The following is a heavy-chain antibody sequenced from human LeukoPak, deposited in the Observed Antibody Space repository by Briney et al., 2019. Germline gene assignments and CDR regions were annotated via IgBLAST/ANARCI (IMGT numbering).Heavy chain of an antibody. D-gene: IGHD4/OR15-4a*01. CDR2: ISPSCGST. J-gene: IGHJ5*02. CDR3: ARDNSVRAEAWCFIP. Sequence: GASVKVSCKAFGYTFTSNYMHWGRHAPGQGPEWMGVISPSCGSTTYAQNSQSRVTLTRDMSTSTDYLELSSLRSEDTAVYYCARDNSVRAEAWCFIPWGQGTLVTVFS. V-gene: IGHV1-46*01. CDR1: GYTFTSNY.